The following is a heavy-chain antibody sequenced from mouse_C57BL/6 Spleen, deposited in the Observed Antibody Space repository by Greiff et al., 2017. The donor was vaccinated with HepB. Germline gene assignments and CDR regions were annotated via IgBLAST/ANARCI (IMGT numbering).Heavy chain of an antibody. CDR2: INPNNGGT. CDR1: GYTFTDYY. Sequence: EVQLQQSGPELVKPGASVKISCKASGYTFTDYYMNWVKQSHGKSLEWIGDINPNNGGTSYNQKFKGKATLTVDKSSSTAYMELRSLTSEDSAVYYCARSDGYYEGWFAYWGQGTLVTVSA. J-gene: IGHJ3*01. V-gene: IGHV1-26*01. CDR3: ARSDGYYEGWFAY. D-gene: IGHD2-3*01.